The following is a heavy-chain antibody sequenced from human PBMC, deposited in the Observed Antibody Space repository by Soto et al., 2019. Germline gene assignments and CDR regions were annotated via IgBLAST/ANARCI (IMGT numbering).Heavy chain of an antibody. Sequence: GGTLSLTCAASGFTVSNAGMSWVRQAPGTGLEWVGRIKSKTDGRTTDYAAPVKGRFTIASDDSKNTLYLQMTSLKTDDSAVYYCTTDPWLRDAFDIWGQGTMVTVSS. CDR2: IKSKTDGRTT. J-gene: IGHJ3*02. D-gene: IGHD5-12*01. CDR1: GFTVSNAG. V-gene: IGHV3-15*01. CDR3: TTDPWLRDAFDI.